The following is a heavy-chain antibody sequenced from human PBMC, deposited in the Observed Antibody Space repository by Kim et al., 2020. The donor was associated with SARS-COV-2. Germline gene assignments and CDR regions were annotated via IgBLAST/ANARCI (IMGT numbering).Heavy chain of an antibody. CDR1: GFTFSSYA. CDR3: AKEDLSGSSFDY. CDR2: ISNSGTST. D-gene: IGHD1-26*01. J-gene: IGHJ4*02. Sequence: GGCLRLSCAASGFTFSSYAMSWVRRAPGKGLECVSSISNSGTSTYYADSVRGRFTISRDNSKNTLYLQMNSLSAEDTAVYYCAKEDLSGSSFDYWGQGTLVTVSS. V-gene: IGHV3-23*01.